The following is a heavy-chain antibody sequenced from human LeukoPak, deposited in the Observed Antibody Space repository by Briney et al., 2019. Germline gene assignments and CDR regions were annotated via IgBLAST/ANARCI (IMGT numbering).Heavy chain of an antibody. D-gene: IGHD3-10*01. J-gene: IGHJ4*02. CDR2: INSDGSST. Sequence: GGPLRLSCTGSGFTFSNYWMHWVRQAPGKGLVWVSGINSDGSSTNYADSVKGRFTISRDNAKNTLYLQMDSLIDEDTAIYYCGLSMVRALSPDYWGQGTLVTVSS. V-gene: IGHV3-74*01. CDR3: GLSMVRALSPDY. CDR1: GFTFSNYW.